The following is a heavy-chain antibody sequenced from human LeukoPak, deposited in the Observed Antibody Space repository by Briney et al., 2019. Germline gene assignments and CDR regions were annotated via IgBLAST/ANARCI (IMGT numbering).Heavy chain of an antibody. Sequence: PSETLSLTCAVYGGSLSGYYWSGIRQPPGKGLEWIGEINHSGSTNYNPSLKSRVTISVDTSKNQFFLKLSSVTAADTAVYYCARGYDILTGYSVGAFDYWGQGTLVTVSS. D-gene: IGHD3-9*01. J-gene: IGHJ4*02. CDR1: GGSLSGYY. CDR2: INHSGST. CDR3: ARGYDILTGYSVGAFDY. V-gene: IGHV4-34*01.